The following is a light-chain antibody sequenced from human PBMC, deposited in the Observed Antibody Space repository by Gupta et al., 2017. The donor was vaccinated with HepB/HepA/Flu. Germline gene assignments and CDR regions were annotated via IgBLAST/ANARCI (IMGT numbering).Light chain of an antibody. CDR1: TGAVTSGHF. CDR2: NTN. CDR3: LLSYGDTLA. Sequence: QAVLTQEPSLTVSPGGTVTPTCGSTTGAVTSGHFPYWLQQKPGQAPRTRNYNTNSRHSWTPARFCGSLFGGTAGLTLSGAQPEEEADEYCLLSYGDTLAFGGGTKLTV. V-gene: IGLV7-46*01. J-gene: IGLJ3*02.